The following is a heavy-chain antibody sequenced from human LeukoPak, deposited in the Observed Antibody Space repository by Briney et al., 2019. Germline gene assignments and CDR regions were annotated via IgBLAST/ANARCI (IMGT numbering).Heavy chain of an antibody. CDR3: ASAYDSSGYYYY. CDR2: ISAYNGNT. D-gene: IGHD3-22*01. V-gene: IGHV1-18*01. Sequence: GASVKDSCKASGYTFTSYDISWVRQAPGQGLEWMGWISAYNGNTNYAQKLQGRVTMTTDTSTSTAYMELRSLRSDDTAVYYCASAYDSSGYYYYWGQGTLVTVSS. J-gene: IGHJ4*02. CDR1: GYTFTSYD.